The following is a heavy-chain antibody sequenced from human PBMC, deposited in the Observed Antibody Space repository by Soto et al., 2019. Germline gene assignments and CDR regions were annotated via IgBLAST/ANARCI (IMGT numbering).Heavy chain of an antibody. J-gene: IGHJ4*02. CDR2: IYYSGST. V-gene: IGHV4-39*01. CDR1: GGSISSSSTYY. CDR3: GRSLLVPAAMSGFDY. Sequence: QLQLQESGPGLVKPSETLSLTCTVSGGSISSSSTYYWGWIRQPPGKGLEWIGSIYYSGSTYYNPSLKSRVTISVDTSKNQFSLKLSSVTAADTAVYYCGRSLLVPAAMSGFDYWGQGTLVTVSS. D-gene: IGHD2-2*01.